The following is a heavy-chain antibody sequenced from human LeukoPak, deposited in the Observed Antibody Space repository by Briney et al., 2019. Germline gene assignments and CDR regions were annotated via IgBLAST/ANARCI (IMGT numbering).Heavy chain of an antibody. Sequence: PSETLSLTCTVSGGSISTFYWSWIRQPAGKGLEWIGRIHTSGSTDYNPSLKSRVTMSVDTSKNQFSLKLSSVTAADTAVYYCARGLGSSSWDGYYYYMDVWGKGTTVTVSS. D-gene: IGHD6-13*01. CDR3: ARGLGSSSWDGYYYYMDV. V-gene: IGHV4-4*07. CDR2: IHTSGST. CDR1: GGSISTFY. J-gene: IGHJ6*03.